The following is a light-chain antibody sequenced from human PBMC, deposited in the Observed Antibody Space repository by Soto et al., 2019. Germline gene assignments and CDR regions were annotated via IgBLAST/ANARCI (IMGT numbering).Light chain of an antibody. V-gene: IGKV1-5*01. CDR1: QSISSW. CDR3: QQYNSYSWT. Sequence: DIKMTQSPSTLSASVGGRVTITCRASQSISSWLAWSQQKPGKAPKLLIYDASSLESGVPSRFSGSRSGTECTLTISSLQPDDVSTYYCQQYNSYSWTLGQGTKVDIK. CDR2: DAS. J-gene: IGKJ1*01.